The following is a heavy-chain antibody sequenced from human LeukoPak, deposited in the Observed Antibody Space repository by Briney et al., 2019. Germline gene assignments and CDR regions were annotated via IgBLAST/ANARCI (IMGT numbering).Heavy chain of an antibody. CDR2: IYPGDSDT. V-gene: IGHV5-51*01. J-gene: IGHJ3*02. Sequence: GESLKISCKGSGYSFTSYWIGWVRQMPGKGLEWMGIIYPGDSDTRYSPSFQGQVTISADKSISTAYLQWSSLKASDTAMYYCARLGINHGSGRGAFDIWGQGTMVTVSS. CDR1: GYSFTSYW. D-gene: IGHD3-10*01. CDR3: ARLGINHGSGRGAFDI.